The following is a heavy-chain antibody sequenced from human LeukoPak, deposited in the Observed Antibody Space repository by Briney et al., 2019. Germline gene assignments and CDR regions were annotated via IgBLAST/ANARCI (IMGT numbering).Heavy chain of an antibody. V-gene: IGHV4-34*01. CDR3: ARERVVVAGGWFDP. CDR1: GGSFSGYY. D-gene: IGHD2-15*01. J-gene: IGHJ5*02. CDR2: INHSGST. Sequence: SETLSLTCAVYGGSFSGYYWSWIRQPPGKGLEWIGEINHSGSTNYYPSLKSRVTISVDTSRNQFSLKMSSVTAADTALYFCARERVVVAGGWFDPWGQGTLVTVSS.